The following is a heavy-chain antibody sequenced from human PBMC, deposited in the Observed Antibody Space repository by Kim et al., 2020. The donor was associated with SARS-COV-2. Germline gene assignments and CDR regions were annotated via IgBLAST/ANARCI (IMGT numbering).Heavy chain of an antibody. CDR3: ARVGAYYDSRLDAFDI. V-gene: IGHV4-59*13. Sequence: SETLSLTCTVSGGSISSYYWSWIRQPPGKGLEWIGYIYYSGSTNYNPSLKSRVTISVDTSKNQFSLKLSSVTAADTAVYYCARVGAYYDSRLDAFDIWGQGTMVTVSS. D-gene: IGHD3-22*01. J-gene: IGHJ3*02. CDR2: IYYSGST. CDR1: GGSISSYY.